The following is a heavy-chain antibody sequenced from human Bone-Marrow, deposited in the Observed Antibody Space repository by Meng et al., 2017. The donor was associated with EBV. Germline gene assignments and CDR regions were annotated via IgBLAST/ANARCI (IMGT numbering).Heavy chain of an antibody. Sequence: QVQRVRSGAAVKKPVASVTVSCKASGYPFYRYDINWVRQAPGQGLEWMGWMNPDSGDTGYVQKFQGRVTMTRNISINTAYMDLSSLRSEDTAVYYCARDVYASGSYRSDPWGQGTLVTVSS. CDR1: GYPFYRYD. D-gene: IGHD3-10*01. V-gene: IGHV1-8*01. J-gene: IGHJ5*02. CDR3: ARDVYASGSYRSDP. CDR2: MNPDSGDT.